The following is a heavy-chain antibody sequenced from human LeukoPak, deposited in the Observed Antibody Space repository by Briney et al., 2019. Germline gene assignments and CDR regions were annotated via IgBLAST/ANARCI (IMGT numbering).Heavy chain of an antibody. CDR3: ARPIYLPHFDY. CDR2: IYYSGST. V-gene: IGHV4-38-2*02. J-gene: IGHJ4*02. Sequence: SETLSLTCTVSGYSISSGYYWGWIRQPPGKGLEWIGSIYYSGSTYYNPSLKSRVTISVDTSKNQFSLKLSSVTAADTAVYYCARPIYLPHFDYWGQGTLVTVSS. D-gene: IGHD2-2*02. CDR1: GYSISSGYY.